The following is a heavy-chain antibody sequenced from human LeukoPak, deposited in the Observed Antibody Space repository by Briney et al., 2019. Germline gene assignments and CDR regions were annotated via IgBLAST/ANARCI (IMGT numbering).Heavy chain of an antibody. CDR1: GYSISSGYY. D-gene: IGHD6-19*01. V-gene: IGHV4-38-2*02. J-gene: IGHJ4*02. Sequence: SETLSLTCTVSGYSISSGYYWGWIRQPPGKGLEWIGSIYHSGSAYYNPSLKSRVTISVDTSKNQFSLKLSSVTAADTAVYYCARRGTQSSGWYLYYFDYWGQGTLVTVSS. CDR2: IYHSGSA. CDR3: ARRGTQSSGWYLYYFDY.